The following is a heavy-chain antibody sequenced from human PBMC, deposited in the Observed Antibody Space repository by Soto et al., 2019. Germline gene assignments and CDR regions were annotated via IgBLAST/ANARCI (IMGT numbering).Heavy chain of an antibody. CDR3: ARDIASPGGDYFDS. CDR2: ISTGGAYM. V-gene: IGHV3-21*06. J-gene: IGHJ4*02. CDR1: GFTFRIYN. Sequence: VQLVESGGGLVKAGGSLRLFCTASGFTFRIYNMNWVRQAPGKGLEWVSSISTGGAYMFYADSVKGRFTISRDNAQNSLFLQIDSPRAEDTAVYYCARDIASPGGDYFDSWGQGTLVTVS. D-gene: IGHD2-21*01.